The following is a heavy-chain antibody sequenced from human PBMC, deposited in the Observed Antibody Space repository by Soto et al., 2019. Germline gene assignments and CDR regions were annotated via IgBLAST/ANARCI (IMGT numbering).Heavy chain of an antibody. CDR2: TGYSRLTT. CDR3: ATVHSTSRSFDY. D-gene: IGHD6-6*01. J-gene: IGHJ4*02. CDR1: GLNFSILA. V-gene: IGHV3-23*01. Sequence: GGSLRLFCAASGLNFSILAMSWVRRAPGKGLEWVSTTGYSRLTTYYADSVKGRFTVSRDNSKNTLDLQMSSLRAEDTAVYYCATVHSTSRSFDYWGQGTLVTV.